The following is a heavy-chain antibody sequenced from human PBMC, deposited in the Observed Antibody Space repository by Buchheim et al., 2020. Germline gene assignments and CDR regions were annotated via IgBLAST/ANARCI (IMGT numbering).Heavy chain of an antibody. CDR3: AREAAAVAGGMDV. V-gene: IGHV4-30-4*07. Sequence: QVQLQESGPGLVKPSQTLSLTCAVSGGSITSSGYSWSWIRQPPGKGLEWISYIYYSGRTDFNPSLRSRVTISLEMSKNQFPLKLRSVTAADTAVYYCAREAAAVAGGMDVWGQGTT. CDR2: IYYSGRT. D-gene: IGHD6-13*01. CDR1: GGSITSSGYS. J-gene: IGHJ6*02.